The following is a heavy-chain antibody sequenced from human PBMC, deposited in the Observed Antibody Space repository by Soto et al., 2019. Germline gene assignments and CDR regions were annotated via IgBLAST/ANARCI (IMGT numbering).Heavy chain of an antibody. CDR2: IYTGGTT. CDR1: GGSINNYY. V-gene: IGHV4-59*01. CDR3: ARDMTTGVSGGVHEYHGMDV. Sequence: QVQLQESGPGLVKPSETLSLTCTVSGGSINNYYWSWVRQSPGKGLEWIGCIYTGGTTRYNPSLKSRATISKDTSKNQFSLNVSSVTTADTAVYYCARDMTTGVSGGVHEYHGMDVWGQGTTVTVSS. J-gene: IGHJ6*02. D-gene: IGHD3-16*01.